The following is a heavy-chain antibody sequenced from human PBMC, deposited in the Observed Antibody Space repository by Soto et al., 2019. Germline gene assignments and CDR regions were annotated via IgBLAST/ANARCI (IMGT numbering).Heavy chain of an antibody. J-gene: IGHJ3*01. Sequence: SETLSLTGTVSGGSISSDYWSWIRQPPGKGREWIGYIYYSGRTNYKPSLKSRVTISVDTSKNQFSLKLSSVTAADTAVYYCARREGYDYVWGSSRYGNDAFDFWGQGTMVTVSS. CDR2: IYYSGRT. CDR3: ARREGYDYVWGSSRYGNDAFDF. D-gene: IGHD3-16*02. V-gene: IGHV4-59*01. CDR1: GGSISSDY.